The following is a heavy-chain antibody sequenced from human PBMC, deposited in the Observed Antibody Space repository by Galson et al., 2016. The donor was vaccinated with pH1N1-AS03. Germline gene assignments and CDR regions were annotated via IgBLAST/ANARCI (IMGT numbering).Heavy chain of an antibody. CDR3: ATFGGDPDY. V-gene: IGHV3-74*01. J-gene: IGHJ4*02. CDR1: GFNLSTYW. Sequence: SLRLSCAASGFNLSTYWIHWVRQGPGKGLVWVSRISSDDSGASYADSVRGRFTISRDDAKNTVFMRLNSLRPEDTAVYYCATFGGDPDYWGQGTLVTVSS. D-gene: IGHD4-17*01. CDR2: ISSDDSGA.